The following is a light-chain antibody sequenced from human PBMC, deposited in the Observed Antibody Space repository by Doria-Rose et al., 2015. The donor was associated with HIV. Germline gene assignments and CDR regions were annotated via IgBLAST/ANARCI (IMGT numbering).Light chain of an antibody. Sequence: LTQSLGTLSLSPGERATLSCRASQSFSSNYLAWYQQKPGQAPSLLIYDGSTRATGIPDRFSASGSGTDFTLTINRLEPEDFALYYCHQYGTSWTFGQGTKVEI. CDR1: QSFSSNY. J-gene: IGKJ1*01. CDR2: DGS. V-gene: IGKV3-20*01. CDR3: HQYGTSWT.